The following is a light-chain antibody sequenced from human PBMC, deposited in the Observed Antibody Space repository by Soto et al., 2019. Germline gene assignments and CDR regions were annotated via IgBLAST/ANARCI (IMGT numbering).Light chain of an antibody. J-gene: IGKJ1*01. CDR3: QQYNSYSPRT. CDR2: DAS. Sequence: DIQMTQSPSTLSASVGDRVTITCRASQSISSWLAWYQQKPGKAPKLLIYDASNLESGVPSRFSGGGSGREFTLTISSLLPDDFATYYCQQYNSYSPRTFGQGTKVEIQ. CDR1: QSISSW. V-gene: IGKV1-5*01.